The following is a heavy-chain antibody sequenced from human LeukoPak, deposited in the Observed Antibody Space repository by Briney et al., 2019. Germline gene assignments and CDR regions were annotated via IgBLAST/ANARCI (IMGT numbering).Heavy chain of an antibody. CDR2: ISSSSSYI. D-gene: IGHD4-11*01. J-gene: IGHJ3*02. CDR1: GFTFSSYS. V-gene: IGHV3-21*01. Sequence: GGSLRLSCAASGFTFSSYSMNWVRQAPGKGLEWVSFISSSSSYIYYADSVKGRFTISRDNAKNSLYLQMNSLRAEDTAVYYCSRKTTVTIRAFDIWGRGTMVTVSS. CDR3: SRKTTVTIRAFDI.